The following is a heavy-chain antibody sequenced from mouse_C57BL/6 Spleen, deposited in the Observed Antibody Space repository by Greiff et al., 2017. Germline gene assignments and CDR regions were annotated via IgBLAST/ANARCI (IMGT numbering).Heavy chain of an antibody. CDR1: GYTFTDYN. J-gene: IGHJ2*01. CDR3: ARLKYSNLYFDY. Sequence: VQLQQSGPELVKPGASVKIPCTASGYTFTDYNMDWVKQSHGKSLEWIGDINPNNGGTIYNQKFKGKATLTVDKSSSTAYMELRSLTSEDTAVYYCARLKYSNLYFDYWGQGTTLTVSS. CDR2: INPNNGGT. V-gene: IGHV1-18*01. D-gene: IGHD2-5*01.